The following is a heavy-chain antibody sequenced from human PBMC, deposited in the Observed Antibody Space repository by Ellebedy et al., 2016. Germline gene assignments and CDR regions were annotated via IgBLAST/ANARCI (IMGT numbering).Heavy chain of an antibody. D-gene: IGHD1-26*01. Sequence: GESLKISCKGSGYSFSNHWIGWARQMPGKGLEWMGIIYPYDSDTRYSPSFQGQGTISVDKSINTAYLQWSSLKASDTAMYYCAIYSGSYGWFDPWGQGTLVTVSP. CDR1: GYSFSNHW. J-gene: IGHJ5*02. CDR3: AIYSGSYGWFDP. CDR2: IYPYDSDT. V-gene: IGHV5-51*01.